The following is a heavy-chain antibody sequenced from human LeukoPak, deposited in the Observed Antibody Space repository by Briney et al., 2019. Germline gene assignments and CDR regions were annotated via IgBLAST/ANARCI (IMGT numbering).Heavy chain of an antibody. CDR3: ARDKLAAGTY. CDR1: GGSISSGGYC. J-gene: IGHJ4*02. Sequence: SQTLSLTCTVSGGSISSGGYCWSWIRQPPGKGLEWIGYIYHSGSTYYNPSLKSRVTISVDRSKNQFSLKLSSVTAADTAVYYCARDKLAAGTYWGQGTLVTVSS. CDR2: IYHSGST. V-gene: IGHV4-30-2*01. D-gene: IGHD6-13*01.